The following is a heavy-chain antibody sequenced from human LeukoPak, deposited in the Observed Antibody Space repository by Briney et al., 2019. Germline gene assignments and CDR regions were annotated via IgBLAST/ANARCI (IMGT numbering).Heavy chain of an antibody. CDR2: IDERGSNA. J-gene: IGHJ4*02. D-gene: IGHD2-21*01. V-gene: IGHV3-74*03. CDR1: GFTLSNHW. CDR3: IRDEALWRLDY. Sequence: GGSLRLSCAASGFTLSNHWMHWVRQAPGKGMVWVSRIDERGSNAMYADSVKGRFSISKDNAKNTVNLQMNSLRAEDTGVYYCIRDEALWRLDYWGKGTLVTVSS.